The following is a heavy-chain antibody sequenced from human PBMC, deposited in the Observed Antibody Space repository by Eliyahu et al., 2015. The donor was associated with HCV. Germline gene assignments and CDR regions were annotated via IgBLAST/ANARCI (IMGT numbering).Heavy chain of an antibody. V-gene: IGHV4-59*01. Sequence: QVQLQESGPGLVKPSETLSLTCXVSXGSFTXXXWSWXRQPPGKGLEWIGYIHYSGSTNYNPSLKSRVTISIDTSKNQFSLNLTSVTAADTAMYYCASGGGGIAVTGTGGWFDPWGQGTLVTVSS. D-gene: IGHD6-19*01. J-gene: IGHJ5*02. CDR1: XGSFTXXX. CDR3: ASGGGGIAVTGTGGWFDP. CDR2: IHYSGST.